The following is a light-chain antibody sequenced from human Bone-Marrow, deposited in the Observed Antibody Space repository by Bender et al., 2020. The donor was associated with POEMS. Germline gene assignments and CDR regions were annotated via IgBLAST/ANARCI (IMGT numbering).Light chain of an antibody. CDR3: SSYTTGKTYV. V-gene: IGLV2-14*02. Sequence: QSALTQPASVSGSPGQSITISCTGISTDVGNSDLVSWYQQRPGKAPKLMIYEGNKRPSGVSHRFSGSKSGNTASLTISGLQAEDEADYYCSSYTTGKTYVFGTGTKVTVL. CDR2: EGN. J-gene: IGLJ1*01. CDR1: STDVGNSDL.